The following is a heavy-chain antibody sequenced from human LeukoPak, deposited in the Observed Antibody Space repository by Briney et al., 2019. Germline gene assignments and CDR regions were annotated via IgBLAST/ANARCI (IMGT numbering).Heavy chain of an antibody. Sequence: SETLSLTCAVYGGSFSGYYWSWIRQPPGKGLEWIGEINHSGSTNYNPSLKSRVTISVDRSKNQFSLKLSSVTAADTAVYYCARGIPPTSSGNYGLGWFDPWGQGTLVTVSS. J-gene: IGHJ5*02. CDR3: ARGIPPTSSGNYGLGWFDP. CDR1: GGSFSGYY. CDR2: INHSGST. D-gene: IGHD1-26*01. V-gene: IGHV4-34*01.